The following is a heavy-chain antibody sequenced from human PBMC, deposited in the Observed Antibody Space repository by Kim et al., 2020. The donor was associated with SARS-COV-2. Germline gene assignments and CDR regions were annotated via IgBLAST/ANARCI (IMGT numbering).Heavy chain of an antibody. J-gene: IGHJ4*02. V-gene: IGHV4-39*07. CDR3: ARLVEYSSAHFDY. D-gene: IGHD6-6*01. Sequence: SETLSLTCTVSGGSISSSSYYWGWIRQPPGKGLEWIGSIYYSGSTYYNPSLKSRVTISVDTSKNQFSLKLSSVTAADTAVYYCARLVEYSSAHFDYWGQGTLVTVSS. CDR2: IYYSGST. CDR1: GGSISSSSYY.